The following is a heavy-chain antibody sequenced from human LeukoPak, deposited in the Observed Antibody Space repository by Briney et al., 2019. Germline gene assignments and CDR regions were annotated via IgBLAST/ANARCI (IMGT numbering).Heavy chain of an antibody. D-gene: IGHD5-24*01. CDR3: ARVRRDGYIQIDY. CDR2: ISAYNGNT. CDR1: GYTFTSYG. Sequence: ASVNVSCKASGYTFTSYGISWVRQAPGQGLEWMGWISAYNGNTNYAQKLQGRVTMTTDTSTSTAYMERRSLRSDDTAVYYGARVRRDGYIQIDYWGQGTLVTVSS. J-gene: IGHJ4*02. V-gene: IGHV1-18*01.